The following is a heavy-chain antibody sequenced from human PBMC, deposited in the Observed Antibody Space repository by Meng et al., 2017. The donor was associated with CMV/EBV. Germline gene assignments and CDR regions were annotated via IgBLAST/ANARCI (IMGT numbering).Heavy chain of an antibody. D-gene: IGHD4-11*01. CDR1: GFTFDDYA. Sequence: GGSLRLSCAASGFTFDDYAMHWVRQGPGKGLAWVSGISWNSGSIVYADSVKGRFTISRDNAKNSLYLQLNSLRDEDMALYHCAKGVYSNYDAPFDYWGQGILVTVSS. V-gene: IGHV3-9*03. J-gene: IGHJ4*02. CDR2: ISWNSGSI. CDR3: AKGVYSNYDAPFDY.